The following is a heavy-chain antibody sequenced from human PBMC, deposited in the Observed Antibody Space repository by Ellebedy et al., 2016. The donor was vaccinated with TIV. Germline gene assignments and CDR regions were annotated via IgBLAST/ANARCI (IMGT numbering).Heavy chain of an antibody. J-gene: IGHJ4*02. V-gene: IGHV3-30-3*01. D-gene: IGHD3-9*01. CDR3: ARELTGYYVGY. CDR1: GFTFSIYW. CDR2: ISYDGGISK. Sequence: PGGSLRLSCAASGFTFSIYWMNWVRQAPGKGLDWVALISYDGGISKYYSDSVKGRFTISRDNSKSTLYLQMNSLRAEDTAVYYCARELTGYYVGYWGQGTLVTVSS.